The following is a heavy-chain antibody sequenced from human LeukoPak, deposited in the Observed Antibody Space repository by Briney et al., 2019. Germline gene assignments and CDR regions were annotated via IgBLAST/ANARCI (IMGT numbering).Heavy chain of an antibody. CDR1: GFTFDDYA. CDR2: ISWNSGGI. J-gene: IGHJ4*02. V-gene: IGHV3-9*01. D-gene: IGHD6-13*01. CDR3: AKDTGSSWYWTLFDY. Sequence: GRSLRLSCAASGFTFDDYAMHWVRQAPGKGLEWVSGISWNSGGIGSADSVKGRFTISRDNAKISLNLQMNNLRAEDTALYYCAKDTGSSWYWTLFDYWGQGTLVTVSS.